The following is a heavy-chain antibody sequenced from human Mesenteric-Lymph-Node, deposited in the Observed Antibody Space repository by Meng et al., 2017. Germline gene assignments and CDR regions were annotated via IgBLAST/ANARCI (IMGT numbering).Heavy chain of an antibody. J-gene: IGHJ4*02. CDR1: GFTLSNCA. D-gene: IGHD3-9*01. CDR2: ITVGGYYT. CDR3: AKKTAGPGYQPYDY. Sequence: GESLKISCAASGFTLSNCAMSWVRQTPGQGLEWVSTITVGGYYTNYADSVKGRFTISRDISKNSLYLQMHSLRAEDTAVYYCAKKTAGPGYQPYDYWGQGTLVTVSS. V-gene: IGHV3-23*01.